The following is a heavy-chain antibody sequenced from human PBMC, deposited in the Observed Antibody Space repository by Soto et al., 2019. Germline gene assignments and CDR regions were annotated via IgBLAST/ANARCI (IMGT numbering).Heavy chain of an antibody. CDR2: FVPMFGSA. CDR3: AREDDTTGHYSWFDP. J-gene: IGHJ5*02. Sequence: SVKVSCKASGYTFTSYYMHWVRQAPGQGLEWMGGFVPMFGSASIAQRFQGRVRITADASTGTGFMELSDLRSEDSAIYYCAREDDTTGHYSWFDPWGPGTLVTVSS. D-gene: IGHD3-9*01. V-gene: IGHV1-69*13. CDR1: GYTFTSYY.